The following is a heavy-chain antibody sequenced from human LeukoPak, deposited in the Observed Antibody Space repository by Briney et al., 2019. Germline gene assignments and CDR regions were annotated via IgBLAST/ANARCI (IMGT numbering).Heavy chain of an antibody. CDR2: INHSGST. D-gene: IGHD3-3*01. V-gene: IGHV4-34*01. CDR1: GGSFSGYY. J-gene: IGHJ6*03. CDR3: ARRGSITIFGVVSDYYYYMDV. Sequence: SETLSLTCAVYGGSFSGYYWSWIRQPPGKGLEWIGEINHSGSTNYNPSLKSRVTISVDTSKNQFSLKLSSVAAADTAVYYCARRGSITIFGVVSDYYYYMDVWGQGTTVTVSS.